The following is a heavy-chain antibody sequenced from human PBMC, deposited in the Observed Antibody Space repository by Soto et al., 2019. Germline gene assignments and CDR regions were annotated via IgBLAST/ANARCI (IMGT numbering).Heavy chain of an antibody. Sequence: QVQLVESGGGVVQPGRSLRLSCAASGFIFSRYGMHWVRQAPGKGLEWVAVISYDGSNKYYAESVKGRFIISRDKSENTLYVQMNSLRAEDTAVYYCAKAGASIHWGQGTLVTVSS. D-gene: IGHD2-2*01. CDR2: ISYDGSNK. CDR1: GFIFSRYG. CDR3: AKAGASIH. V-gene: IGHV3-30*18. J-gene: IGHJ4*02.